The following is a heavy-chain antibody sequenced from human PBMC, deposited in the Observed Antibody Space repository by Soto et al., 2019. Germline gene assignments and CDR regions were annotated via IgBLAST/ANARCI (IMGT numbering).Heavy chain of an antibody. CDR2: INPSGGST. CDR3: ARGLDLPHSMDV. J-gene: IGHJ6*02. Sequence: GAAVKVSCKASGYTFTSYYMHCVRQAPGQGLEWMGIINPSGGSTSYAQKFQGRVTMTRDTSTSTVYMDLSSLRSEDTAVYYCARGLDLPHSMDVWGQGTTVTVSS. D-gene: IGHD3-9*01. V-gene: IGHV1-46*01. CDR1: GYTFTSYY.